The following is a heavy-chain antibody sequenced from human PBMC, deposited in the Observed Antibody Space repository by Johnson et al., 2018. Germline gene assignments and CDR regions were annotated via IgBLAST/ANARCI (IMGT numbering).Heavy chain of an antibody. Sequence: EVQLVESGGGLVQPGGSLRLSCAASGFTFSNYWMTWVRQAPGKGLEWVASIKQDGSAKYYVDSVKGRFTISRDNAKNSLYLQMNSLRAEDPAVFYWARVAYYNDNGGYRRDVWGQGTTVTVS. J-gene: IGHJ6*02. V-gene: IGHV3-7*01. D-gene: IGHD1-26*01. CDR3: ARVAYYNDNGGYRRDV. CDR2: IKQDGSAK. CDR1: GFTFSNYW.